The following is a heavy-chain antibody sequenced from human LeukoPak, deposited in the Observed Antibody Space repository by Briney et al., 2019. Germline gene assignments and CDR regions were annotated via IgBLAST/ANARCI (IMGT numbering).Heavy chain of an antibody. CDR1: GFTFRGYG. Sequence: PGGSLRLSCAASGFTFRGYGMSWVRQAPRKGLEWVSAIRGSGVTTYYADSVKGRFIISRDDSKNTLYLQMNSLRAEDTAVYYCARDYYDSGSYGGISFDYWGQGTLVTVSS. CDR3: ARDYYDSGSYGGISFDY. CDR2: IRGSGVTT. D-gene: IGHD3-10*01. V-gene: IGHV3-23*01. J-gene: IGHJ4*02.